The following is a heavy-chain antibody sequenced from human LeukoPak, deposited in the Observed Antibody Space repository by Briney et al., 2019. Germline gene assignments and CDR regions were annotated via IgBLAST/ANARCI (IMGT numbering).Heavy chain of an antibody. J-gene: IGHJ6*02. V-gene: IGHV3-33*01. D-gene: IGHD2-15*01. CDR3: ARIGCTGGNCRPYYYYGVDV. CDR2: IWYDGSIK. Sequence: PGGSLRLSCAASGFTFNTYGMHWVRQAPGRGLEWVAIIWYDGSIKYYADSVKGRFTISRDNSKNTMYLQMSSLRAEDTAVYYCARIGCTGGNCRPYYYYGVDVWGQGTTVTVSS. CDR1: GFTFNTYG.